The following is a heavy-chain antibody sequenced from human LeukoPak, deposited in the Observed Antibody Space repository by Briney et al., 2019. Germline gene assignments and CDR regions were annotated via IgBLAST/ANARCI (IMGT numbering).Heavy chain of an antibody. V-gene: IGHV4-59*01. CDR3: ARASGHDVYYYGMDV. Sequence: SETLSLTCTVSGGSISSYYWSWIRQPPGKGLEWIGYIYYSGSTNYNPSLKSRVTISVDTSKNQFSLKLSSVTAADTAVYYCARASGHDVYYYGMDVWGQGTTVTVSS. J-gene: IGHJ6*02. CDR2: IYYSGST. CDR1: GGSISSYY. D-gene: IGHD1-1*01.